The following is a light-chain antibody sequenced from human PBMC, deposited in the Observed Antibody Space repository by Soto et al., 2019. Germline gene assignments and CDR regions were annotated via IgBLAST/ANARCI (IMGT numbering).Light chain of an antibody. CDR2: EGS. J-gene: IGLJ3*02. V-gene: IGLV2-23*01. Sequence: QSALTQPASVSGSPGQSITISCTGTSSDVGSYKLASWYQQHPGKAPKLMIYEGSKRPSGVSNRFSGSKSGNTASLTISGLQAEDEADYYCCSYAGSTTGVFGRGTKLTVL. CDR3: CSYAGSTTGV. CDR1: SSDVGSYKL.